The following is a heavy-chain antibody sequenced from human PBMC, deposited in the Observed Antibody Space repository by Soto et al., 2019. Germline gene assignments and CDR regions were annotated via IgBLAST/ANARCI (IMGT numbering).Heavy chain of an antibody. CDR1: GFTFNSYW. CDR3: ARGRGGDYGGNSGYYDY. V-gene: IGHV3-7*01. D-gene: IGHD4-17*01. J-gene: IGHJ4*02. CDR2: IKQDGSEK. Sequence: PGGSLRLSCAASGFTFNSYWMTWVRQAPGKGLEWLANIKQDGSEKYYVDSVKGRFTISRDNAKNSLYLQMNYLRTEDTAVYYCARGRGGDYGGNSGYYDYWGQGTLVTVSS.